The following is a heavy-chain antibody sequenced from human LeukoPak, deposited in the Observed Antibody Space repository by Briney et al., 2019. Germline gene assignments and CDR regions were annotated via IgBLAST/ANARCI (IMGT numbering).Heavy chain of an antibody. CDR3: ARDSLLGIVSTTRYYGMDV. CDR2: ISSSSDVI. Sequence: PGGSLRLSCVVSGFTFSSYSMNWVRQAPGKGLEWVSYISSSSDVIYYADSVRGRFTVSGDNAKNSLYLQVNSLRAEDTAVYYCARDSLLGIVSTTRYYGMDVWGQGTTVTVSS. D-gene: IGHD3-22*01. CDR1: GFTFSSYS. V-gene: IGHV3-48*04. J-gene: IGHJ6*02.